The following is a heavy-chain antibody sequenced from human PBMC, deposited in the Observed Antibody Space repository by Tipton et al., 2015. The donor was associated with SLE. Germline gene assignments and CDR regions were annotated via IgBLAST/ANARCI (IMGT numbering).Heavy chain of an antibody. CDR2: IYHSGST. Sequence: TLSLTCAFSGYSISSGYYWGWIRQPPGKGLEWIGSIYHSGSTYYNPSLKSRVTISVDTSKNQFSLKLSSVTAADKAVYYCARDSTMVRGVNDYWGQGTLVTVSS. CDR3: ARDSTMVRGVNDY. J-gene: IGHJ4*02. V-gene: IGHV4-38-2*02. CDR1: GYSISSGYY. D-gene: IGHD3-10*01.